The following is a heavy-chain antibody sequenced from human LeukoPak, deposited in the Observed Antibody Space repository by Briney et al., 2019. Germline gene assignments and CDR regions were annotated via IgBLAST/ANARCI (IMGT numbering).Heavy chain of an antibody. V-gene: IGHV1-69*05. Sequence: SVKVSCKASGGTFSSYAISWVRQAPGQGLEWMGGIIPIFGTANYAQKFQGRVTITTDESTSTAYMELSSLRSEDTAVYYCAREAPPTITYGSGNRPFDPWGQGTLVTVSS. CDR2: IIPIFGTA. CDR1: GGTFSSYA. J-gene: IGHJ5*02. D-gene: IGHD3-10*01. CDR3: AREAPPTITYGSGNRPFDP.